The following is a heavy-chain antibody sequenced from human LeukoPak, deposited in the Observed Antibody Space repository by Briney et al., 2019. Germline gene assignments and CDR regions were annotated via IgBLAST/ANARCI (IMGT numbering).Heavy chain of an antibody. CDR3: ARGGTVNYYYMDV. CDR2: IYTTGST. CDR1: GGSISSYY. J-gene: IGHJ6*03. Sequence: PSETLSLTCTVSGGSISSYYWSWIRQPAGKGLEWIGRIYTTGSTNYNPSLKSRVTMSVDTSKNQFPLKLSSVTAADTAVYYCARGGTVNYYYMDVWGKGTTVTVSS. D-gene: IGHD4-11*01. V-gene: IGHV4-4*07.